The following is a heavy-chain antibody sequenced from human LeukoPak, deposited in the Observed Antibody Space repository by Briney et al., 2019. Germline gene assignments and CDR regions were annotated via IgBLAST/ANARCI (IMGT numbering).Heavy chain of an antibody. D-gene: IGHD3-22*01. Sequence: SQTLSLTCTVSAGSINSGDYYWSWIRQPAGKGLEWIGRIYSPGTNYNYNPSVKSRVTISIDTSKNQFSLKLTSVTAADTAVYYCARGIGTSDDSSRDAFDIWGQGTMVTVSS. CDR3: ARGIGTSDDSSRDAFDI. J-gene: IGHJ3*02. V-gene: IGHV4-61*02. CDR1: AGSINSGDYY. CDR2: IYSPGT.